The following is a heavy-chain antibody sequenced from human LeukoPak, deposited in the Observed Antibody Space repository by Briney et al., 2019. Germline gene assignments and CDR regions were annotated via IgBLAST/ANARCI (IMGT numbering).Heavy chain of an antibody. CDR1: GFSFPYG. D-gene: IGHD6-19*01. J-gene: IGHJ4*02. V-gene: IGHV3-23*01. CDR2: ITNSGENT. CDR3: ARGVGQWLVRLEFDY. Sequence: GGSLRLSCEAFGFSFPYGMSWVRQAPGKGLEWVSGITNSGENTYYADSVKGRFTISRDNSKNTLYLQMNSLRAEDTAVYYCARGVGQWLVRLEFDYWGQGTLVTVSS.